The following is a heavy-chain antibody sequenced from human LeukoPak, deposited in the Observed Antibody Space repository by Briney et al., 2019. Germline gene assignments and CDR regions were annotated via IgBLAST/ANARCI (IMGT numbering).Heavy chain of an antibody. D-gene: IGHD3-10*01. CDR3: ARASFPRRPYPEVLLWFGEPLYYYYGMDV. CDR2: ISYDGSNK. V-gene: IGHV3-30*04. CDR1: GFTFSSYA. J-gene: IGHJ6*02. Sequence: GGSLRLSCAASGFTFSSYAMHWVRQAPGEGLEWVAVISYDGSNKYYADSVKGRFTISRDNSKNTLYLQMNSLRAEDTAVYYCARASFPRRPYPEVLLWFGEPLYYYYGMDVWGQGTTVTVSS.